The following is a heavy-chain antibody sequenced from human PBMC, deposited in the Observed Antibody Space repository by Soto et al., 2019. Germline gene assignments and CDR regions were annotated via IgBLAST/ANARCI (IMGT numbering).Heavy chain of an antibody. V-gene: IGHV4-59*01. D-gene: IGHD2-8*01. CDR3: ARYNSYAIDY. CDR1: GTSISSYY. J-gene: IGHJ4*02. CDR2: IHYSGTT. Sequence: SETLSLTCTVSGTSISSYYWSWIRQPPGKGLGWIANIHYSGTTNYNPSLAIRVTLSVDTSKNQFSLKMTSVTAADRAMYFCARYNSYAIDYWGRGTLVTVSS.